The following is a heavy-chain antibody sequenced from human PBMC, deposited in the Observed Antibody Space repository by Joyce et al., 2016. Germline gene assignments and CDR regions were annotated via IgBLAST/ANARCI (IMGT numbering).Heavy chain of an antibody. V-gene: IGHV4-59*01. CDR3: ARARGGHTSGLYFDS. Sequence: QVQLQESGPGLVKPSETLSLTCFVSGGSISSDYWRWFRQPPGKGLEWCGYIYYSGSTNYNPSLKSRVTISLDASKNQFSLKLSSVTAADTAVYYCARARGGHTSGLYFDSWGQGILVTVSS. D-gene: IGHD6-19*01. J-gene: IGHJ4*02. CDR1: GGSISSDY. CDR2: IYYSGST.